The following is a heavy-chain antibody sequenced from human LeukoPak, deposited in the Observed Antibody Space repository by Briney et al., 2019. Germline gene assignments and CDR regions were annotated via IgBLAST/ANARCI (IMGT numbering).Heavy chain of an antibody. CDR1: GLTLISYS. V-gene: IGHV3-23*01. Sequence: AGSLRLSCAATGLTLISYSMTWVRQAPGKGLEWVSAIRASDSNTFYADSVRGRFTISRDSSKNTLYLQMNDLRDEDTAVYYCAKLTTGWFEDFWGQGTLVTVSS. CDR2: IRASDSNT. CDR3: AKLTTGWFEDF. J-gene: IGHJ4*02. D-gene: IGHD2-8*02.